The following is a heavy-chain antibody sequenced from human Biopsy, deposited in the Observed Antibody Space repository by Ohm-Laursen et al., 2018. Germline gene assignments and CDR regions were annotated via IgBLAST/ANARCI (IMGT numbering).Heavy chain of an antibody. CDR2: INCKTGAT. CDR1: SYTFTDYN. CDR3: ARDPLNGHKHFDY. D-gene: IGHD2-8*01. V-gene: IGHV1-2*02. J-gene: IGHJ4*02. Sequence: SSVKVSCKSSSYTFTDYNIHWMRQAPGQGLEWLGYINCKTGATNYAQKFQGTVTMTRDTSISTAYLALGSLRSADTAIYYCARDPLNGHKHFDYWDQGSLVTVSS.